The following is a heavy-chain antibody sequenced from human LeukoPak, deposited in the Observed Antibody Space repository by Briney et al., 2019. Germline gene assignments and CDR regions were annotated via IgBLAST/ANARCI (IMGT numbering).Heavy chain of an antibody. Sequence: TLSLTFTVSGGSFIGHYWTWIRQPPGKGLEWIGNIFFSGSTHYNPSLKSRVTISVDTSNNPSSLKLTSPTAADTAVYYCARDRSGLYYFDLWGQGRLVTVSS. CDR3: ARDRSGLYYFDL. J-gene: IGHJ4*02. D-gene: IGHD3/OR15-3a*01. CDR1: GGSFIGHY. CDR2: IFFSGST. V-gene: IGHV4-59*11.